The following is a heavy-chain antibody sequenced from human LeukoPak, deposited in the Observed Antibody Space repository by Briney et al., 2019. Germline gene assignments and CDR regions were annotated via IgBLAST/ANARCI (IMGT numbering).Heavy chain of an antibody. CDR3: ARSGHSGYDFGY. CDR2: IYYSGST. D-gene: IGHD5-12*01. J-gene: IGHJ4*02. Sequence: SETLSLTCTVSGGSVNSGGYSWRWIRQHPGRGLEWIGYIYYSGSTYYNPSLKSRLSISMDTSKNQFSLNLTSVTGADTAVYYCARSGHSGYDFGYWGQGTLVTVSS. CDR1: GGSVNSGGYS. V-gene: IGHV4-31*03.